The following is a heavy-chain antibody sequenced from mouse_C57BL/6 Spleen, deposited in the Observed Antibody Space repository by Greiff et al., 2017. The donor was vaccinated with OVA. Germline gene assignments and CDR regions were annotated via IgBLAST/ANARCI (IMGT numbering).Heavy chain of an antibody. Sequence: EVQLQQSGAELVRPGASVKLSCTASGFNIKDDYMHWVKQRPEQGLEWIGWIDPENGDTKYASKFQGKATVTADTSSNTAYLQLSSLTSEYTAVYYCTTGQLKLRDYWGQGTSVTVAS. J-gene: IGHJ4*01. CDR2: IDPENGDT. CDR1: GFNIKDDY. D-gene: IGHD3-2*02. CDR3: TTGQLKLRDY. V-gene: IGHV14-4*01.